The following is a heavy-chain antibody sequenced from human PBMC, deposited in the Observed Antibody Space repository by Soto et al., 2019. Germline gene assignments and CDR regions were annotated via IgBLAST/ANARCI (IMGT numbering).Heavy chain of an antibody. CDR3: ASSNGVCYTSYCYFDY. CDR2: ISSSSSTI. Sequence: PGGSLRLSCAASGFTFSSYAMHWVRQAPGKGLEWVSYISSSSSTIYYADSVKGRFTISRDNAKNSLYLQMNSLRAEDTAVYYCASSNGVCYTSYCYFDYWGQGTLVTVSS. D-gene: IGHD2-8*01. J-gene: IGHJ4*02. V-gene: IGHV3-48*01. CDR1: GFTFSSYA.